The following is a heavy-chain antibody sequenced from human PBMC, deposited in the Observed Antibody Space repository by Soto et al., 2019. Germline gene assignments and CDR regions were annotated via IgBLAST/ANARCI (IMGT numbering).Heavy chain of an antibody. V-gene: IGHV3-23*01. Sequence: EVEFLESGGGLAQPGGSLRLSCSGSGFTFASYALNWVCQVPGKGLEWVSRINDDGSKTNYADSVKGRFTIYRDNSKRTIYMQMSSLRVEHTSIYHCLTDRHVYDRDVYPRGWFDSWGQGTLVSVSS. J-gene: IGHJ5*01. CDR3: LTDRHVYDRDVYPRGWFDS. CDR2: INDDGSKT. D-gene: IGHD3-16*01. CDR1: GFTFASYA.